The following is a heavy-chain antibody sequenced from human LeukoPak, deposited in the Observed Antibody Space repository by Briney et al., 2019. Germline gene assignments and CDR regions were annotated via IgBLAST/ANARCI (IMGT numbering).Heavy chain of an antibody. CDR2: IYYSGST. CDR1: GGSISSSSYY. J-gene: IGHJ5*02. D-gene: IGHD3-22*01. Sequence: SETLSLTCTVSGGSISSSSYYWGWIRQPPGKGLAWIGSIYYSGSTYYNPSLKSRVTISVDTSKNQFSLKLSSVTAADTAVYYCARTPPTYYYDSSGPDPWGQGTLVTVSS. V-gene: IGHV4-39*07. CDR3: ARTPPTYYYDSSGPDP.